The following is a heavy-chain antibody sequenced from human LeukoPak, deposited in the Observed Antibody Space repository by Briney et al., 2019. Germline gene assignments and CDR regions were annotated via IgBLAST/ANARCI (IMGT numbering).Heavy chain of an antibody. V-gene: IGHV3-48*04. D-gene: IGHD4-17*01. J-gene: IGHJ4*02. CDR1: GFTFSSYS. Sequence: GGSLRLSCAASGFTFSSYSMNWVRQAPGKGLEWVSYITYNSGTIYYTDSVKGRFTISRDNAKNSLYLQMNSLRAEDTAVYYCARVSPNTVTTLQYFDYWGQGTLVTVSS. CDR3: ARVSPNTVTTLQYFDY. CDR2: ITYNSGTI.